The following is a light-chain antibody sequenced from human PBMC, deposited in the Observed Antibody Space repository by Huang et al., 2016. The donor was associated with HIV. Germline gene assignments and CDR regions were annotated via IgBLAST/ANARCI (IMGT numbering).Light chain of an antibody. CDR1: QTVSSN. J-gene: IGKJ2*01. Sequence: EIVMTQSPATLSVSPGERATLSCRASQTVSSNLAWYQQKPGQAPRLLIYAASTRATYIPARFSCSGSGTEFTLTISSLQAEDFAVYYCQHYRVWPPVYTFGQGTKLEIK. CDR2: AAS. CDR3: QHYRVWPPVYT. V-gene: IGKV3-15*01.